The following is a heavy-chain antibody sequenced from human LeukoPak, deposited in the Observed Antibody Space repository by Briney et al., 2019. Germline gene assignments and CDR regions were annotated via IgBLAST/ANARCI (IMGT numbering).Heavy chain of an antibody. V-gene: IGHV3-23*01. D-gene: IGHD7-27*01. Sequence: GGSLRLSCAASGFTFSSYGMSWVRQAPGKGLEWVSAISGSGGSTYYADSVKGRFTISRDNAKNSLYLQMNGLRAEDTAVYYCARLGSEEAYWGQGTLVTVSS. CDR2: ISGSGGST. CDR1: GFTFSSYG. J-gene: IGHJ4*02. CDR3: ARLGSEEAY.